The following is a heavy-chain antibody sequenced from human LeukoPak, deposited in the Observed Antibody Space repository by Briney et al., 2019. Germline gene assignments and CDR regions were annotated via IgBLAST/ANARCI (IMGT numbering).Heavy chain of an antibody. V-gene: IGHV1-2*02. Sequence: ASVKVSCKASGYTFTGYYMHWVRQAPGQGLEWMGWINPNSSGTNYAQKFQGRVTMTRDTSISTAYMELSRLRSDDTAVYYCARDRSAAKLNYGSGSLGYWGQGTLVTVSS. CDR2: INPNSSGT. CDR3: ARDRSAAKLNYGSGSLGY. CDR1: GYTFTGYY. J-gene: IGHJ4*02. D-gene: IGHD3-10*01.